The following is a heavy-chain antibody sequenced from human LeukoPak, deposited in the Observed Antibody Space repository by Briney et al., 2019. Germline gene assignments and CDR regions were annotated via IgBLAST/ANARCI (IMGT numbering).Heavy chain of an antibody. V-gene: IGHV3-21*01. J-gene: IGHJ4*02. Sequence: GGSLRLSCAASGFTFSSYSMNWVRQAPGKGLEWVSSISSSSSYIYYADSVKGRFTISRDNAKNSLSLQMNSLRAGDTAVYYCARDLGTGGYHGHFDYWGQGTLVTVSS. CDR2: ISSSSSYI. CDR3: ARDLGTGGYHGHFDY. D-gene: IGHD2-8*02. CDR1: GFTFSSYS.